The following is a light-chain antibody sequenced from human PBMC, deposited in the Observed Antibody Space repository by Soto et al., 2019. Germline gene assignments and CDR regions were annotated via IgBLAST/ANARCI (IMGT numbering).Light chain of an antibody. J-gene: IGLJ3*02. CDR2: VNSDGSH. CDR1: SGHSSYA. CDR3: QTWDTGIWV. Sequence: QPVLTQSPSASASLGPSVKITCTLSSGHSSYAIAWHQQHPAKGPRYLMRVNSDGSHSKGDGIPDRFSGSRSGAERYLTISSLESEDEADYYCQTWDTGIWVFGGGTKLTVL. V-gene: IGLV4-69*02.